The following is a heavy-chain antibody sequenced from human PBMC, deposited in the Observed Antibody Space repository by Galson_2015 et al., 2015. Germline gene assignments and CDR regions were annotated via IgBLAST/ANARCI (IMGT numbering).Heavy chain of an antibody. Sequence: SLRLSCAASGFTFSSYSMNWVRQAPGKGLEWVSSISSSSSYIYYADSVKGRFTISRDNAKNSLYLQMNSLRAEDTAVYYCAREGDIVVVPAASDFDYWGQGTLVTVSS. CDR1: GFTFSSYS. CDR2: ISSSSSYI. V-gene: IGHV3-21*01. D-gene: IGHD2-2*01. J-gene: IGHJ4*02. CDR3: AREGDIVVVPAASDFDY.